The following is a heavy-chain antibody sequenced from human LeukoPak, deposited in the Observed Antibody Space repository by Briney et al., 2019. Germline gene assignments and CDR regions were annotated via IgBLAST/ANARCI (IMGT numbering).Heavy chain of an antibody. J-gene: IGHJ4*02. CDR3: ARGGRYYYDSSGYSGDY. CDR2: ISAYNGNT. V-gene: IGHV1-18*04. CDR1: GYTFTGYY. D-gene: IGHD3-22*01. Sequence: GASVKVSCKASGYTFTGYYMHWVRQAPGQGLEWMGWISAYNGNTNYAQKLQGRVTMTTDTSTSTAYMELRSLRSDDTAVYYCARGGRYYYDSSGYSGDYWGQGTLVTVSS.